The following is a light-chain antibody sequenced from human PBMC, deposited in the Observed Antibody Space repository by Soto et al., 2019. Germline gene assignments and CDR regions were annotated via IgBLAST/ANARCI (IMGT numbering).Light chain of an antibody. CDR3: QQYNDYSWT. J-gene: IGKJ1*01. Sequence: DIQMTQSPSTLSASVGDRVTITCRASQSISTWLAWYQQKPGKAPNLLIYKASNLESGVPSRFSRSGSGTEVTLTISSLQPDDFATYYCQQYNDYSWTFGQGTKVEIK. CDR2: KAS. V-gene: IGKV1-5*03. CDR1: QSISTW.